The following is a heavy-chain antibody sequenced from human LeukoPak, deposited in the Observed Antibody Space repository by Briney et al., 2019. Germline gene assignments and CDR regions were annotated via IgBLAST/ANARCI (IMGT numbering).Heavy chain of an antibody. J-gene: IGHJ3*01. D-gene: IGHD3-10*01. CDR1: GDSVSSNIAA. V-gene: IGHV6-1*01. Sequence: SQTLSLTCAISGDSVSSNIAAWNWIRQSPSTGLEWLGRTYYRSKWYNDYAVSVKSRVTINPDTSKNQFSLQLNSVTPEDTAVYYCARERISMVRGAGDTFDVWGQGTVVTVSS. CDR3: ARERISMVRGAGDTFDV. CDR2: TYYRSKWYN.